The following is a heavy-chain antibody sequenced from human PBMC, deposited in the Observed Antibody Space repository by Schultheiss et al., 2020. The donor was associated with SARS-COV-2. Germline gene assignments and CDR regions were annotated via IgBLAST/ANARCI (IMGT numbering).Heavy chain of an antibody. D-gene: IGHD6-13*01. CDR3: ARGSIAAADSSNWFDP. Sequence: SETLSLTCTVSGGSISSYYWSWIRQPPGKGLEWIGYIYYSGSTNYNPSLKSRVTISVDTSKNQFSLKLSSVTAADTAVYYCARGSIAAADSSNWFDPWGQGTLVTVSS. J-gene: IGHJ5*02. CDR2: IYYSGST. V-gene: IGHV4-59*01. CDR1: GGSISSYY.